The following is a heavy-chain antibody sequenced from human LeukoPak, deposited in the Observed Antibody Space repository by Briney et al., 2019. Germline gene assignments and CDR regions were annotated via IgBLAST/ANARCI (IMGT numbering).Heavy chain of an antibody. V-gene: IGHV4-34*01. J-gene: IGHJ4*02. Sequence: KPSETLSLTCAVSGVTFDDYYWSWVRQTPGKGLEWFGEINHSGYTNDSPSLRSRVTLSINTSRKQFSLNLRSVTVADTGIYYCTRMTAGHDYWGQGTLVTVSS. CDR3: TRMTAGHDY. CDR1: GVTFDDYY. D-gene: IGHD2-21*02. CDR2: INHSGYT.